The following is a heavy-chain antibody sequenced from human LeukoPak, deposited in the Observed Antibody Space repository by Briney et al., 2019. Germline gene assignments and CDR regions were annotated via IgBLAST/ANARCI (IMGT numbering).Heavy chain of an antibody. CDR2: INPNSGGT. J-gene: IGHJ6*03. V-gene: IGHV1-2*02. CDR3: ARYTPSIGAAGTSYIYYMDV. CDR1: GYTFTGYY. Sequence: GASVKVSCKAPGYTFTGYYMHWVRQAPGQGLEWMGWINPNSGGTNYVQKFQGRVTMTRDTSISTAYMELSRLRSDDTAVYYCARYTPSIGAAGTSYIYYMDVWGKGTTVTVSS. D-gene: IGHD6-13*01.